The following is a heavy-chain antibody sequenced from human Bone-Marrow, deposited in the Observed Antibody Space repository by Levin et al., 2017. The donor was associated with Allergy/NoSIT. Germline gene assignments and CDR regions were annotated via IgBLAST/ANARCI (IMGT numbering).Heavy chain of an antibody. V-gene: IGHV3-23*01. CDR2: ISGSGGST. CDR3: AKHRLTTATINFFDS. J-gene: IGHJ5*01. D-gene: IGHD4-17*01. Sequence: PGGSLRLSCVASGFSFKSYAMTWVRQAPGKGLEWVSGISGSGGSTDYAGSVKGRFTVSRDNSKNTLYLQMNSLRTEDTAVYFCAKHRLTTATINFFDSWGQGTLVAVSS. CDR1: GFSFKSYA.